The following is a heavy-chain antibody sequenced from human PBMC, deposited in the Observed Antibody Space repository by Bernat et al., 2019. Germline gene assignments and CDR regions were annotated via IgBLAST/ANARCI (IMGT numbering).Heavy chain of an antibody. J-gene: IGHJ4*02. CDR3: ASLPYSGDY. V-gene: IGHV3-48*03. Sequence: EVQLVESGGGLVQPGGSLRLSCRASGFTFSTYEMNWVRKAPGTGLEWISYISSSGSTIYYADAVKGRFTISRDNAKNSLYLQMHSLRAEDTAVDYCASLPYSGDYWGQGTLVTVSS. CDR1: GFTFSTYE. CDR2: ISSSGSTI. D-gene: IGHD1-26*01.